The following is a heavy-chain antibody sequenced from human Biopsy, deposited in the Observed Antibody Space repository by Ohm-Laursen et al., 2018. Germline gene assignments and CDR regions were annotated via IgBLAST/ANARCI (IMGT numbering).Heavy chain of an antibody. J-gene: IGHJ5*02. Sequence: SVKVSCKTSGYSFNIYGITWVRQAPGQGLEWMGWVSGNNGNTNYAQKFQGRVTMTIDTSTTTAYMDLRSLRSEDTAVYFCARGGGGILWLGKRSGRYFDAWGQGTLVTVSP. CDR3: ARGGGGILWLGKRSGRYFDA. D-gene: IGHD1-26*01. V-gene: IGHV1-18*01. CDR2: VSGNNGNT. CDR1: GYSFNIYG.